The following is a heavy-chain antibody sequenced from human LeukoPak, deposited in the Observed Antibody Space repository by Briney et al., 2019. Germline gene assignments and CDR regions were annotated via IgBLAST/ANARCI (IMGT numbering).Heavy chain of an antibody. J-gene: IGHJ4*02. Sequence: SETLSLTCTVSGGSISPYYWSWIRQPPGKGLEWIGYIHYSGSTNYNPSLKSRVTISIDTSKNQFSLKLSSVTAADTAVYYCARDAGGSSAYYHYWGQGTLVTVSS. CDR1: GGSISPYY. CDR3: ARDAGGSSAYYHY. V-gene: IGHV4-59*01. D-gene: IGHD3-22*01. CDR2: IHYSGST.